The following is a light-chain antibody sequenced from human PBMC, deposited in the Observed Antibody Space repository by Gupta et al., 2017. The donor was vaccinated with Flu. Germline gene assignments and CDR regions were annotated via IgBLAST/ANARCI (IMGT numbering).Light chain of an antibody. V-gene: IGLV3-21*02. Sequence: TNIGSKSVRWYQQKTGQAPVLIVYDDSRRPSGVPDRFSGSNSGNTATLTISRVEAGDEADYYCQVWAGSIDHVVFGGGTKVTVL. CDR1: NIGSKS. J-gene: IGLJ3*02. CDR2: DDS. CDR3: QVWAGSIDHVV.